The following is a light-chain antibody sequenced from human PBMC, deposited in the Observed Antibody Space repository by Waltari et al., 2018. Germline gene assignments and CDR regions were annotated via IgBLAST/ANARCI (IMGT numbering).Light chain of an antibody. CDR2: WAS. J-gene: IGKJ4*01. CDR1: HSVFYSTNNENY. CDR3: QQYFSIPLT. V-gene: IGKV4-1*01. Sequence: DVVMTQSPDSLAVSLCERATITCKSSHSVFYSTNNENYLAWYQQKPGQPPKLLISWASTRESGVPDRFIGSGSGTDFSLTISSLQAEDVAVYYCQQYFSIPLTFGGGTKVEIK.